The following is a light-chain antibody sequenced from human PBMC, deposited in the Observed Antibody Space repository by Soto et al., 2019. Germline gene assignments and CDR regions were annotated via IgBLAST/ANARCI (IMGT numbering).Light chain of an antibody. Sequence: DIQLTQSPPFLSASVGDRVTITCRASQGISSYLAWYQQKPGKAPKLLIYAASTLQSGVPSRFSGSGSGTEFTLTISSLQPEDFATYYCQQSFVPPRTFGQGTKVDNK. CDR3: QQSFVPPRT. V-gene: IGKV1-9*01. CDR2: AAS. J-gene: IGKJ1*01. CDR1: QGISSY.